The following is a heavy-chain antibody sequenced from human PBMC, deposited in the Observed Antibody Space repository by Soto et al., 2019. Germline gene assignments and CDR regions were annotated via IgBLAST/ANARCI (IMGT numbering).Heavy chain of an antibody. J-gene: IGHJ4*02. Sequence: EVQLVESGGGLVKPGGSLRLSCAASGLTFTNAWMRWVRQAPGKGLEWVGRIKSKTDGGSTDYAAPVKGSFTISRDDSKNTVYLQMNSLKTEDTAVYYCSTELRWEQNFDYWGQGALVTVSS. CDR1: GLTFTNAW. CDR3: STELRWEQNFDY. CDR2: IKSKTDGGST. V-gene: IGHV3-15*01. D-gene: IGHD1-26*01.